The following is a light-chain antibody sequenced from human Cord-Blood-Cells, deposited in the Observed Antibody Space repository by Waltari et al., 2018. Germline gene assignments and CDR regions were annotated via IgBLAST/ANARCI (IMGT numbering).Light chain of an antibody. J-gene: IGKJ4*01. V-gene: IGKV3-15*01. Sequence: EIVMTLLPATPSGISGERSTLPCMASQSVSSNLAWVQQKPGQAPSLLIYGASTRATGIPARFSGSGSGTEFTLTISSLQSEDFAVYYCQQDNNWPLTFGGGTKVEIK. CDR2: GAS. CDR3: QQDNNWPLT. CDR1: QSVSSN.